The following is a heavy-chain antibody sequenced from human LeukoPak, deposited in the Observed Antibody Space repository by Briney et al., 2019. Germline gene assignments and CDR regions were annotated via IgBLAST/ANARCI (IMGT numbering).Heavy chain of an antibody. V-gene: IGHV4-61*01. Sequence: SETLSLTCTVSGYSISSGYYWGWIRQPPGKGLEWIGYLFNNGSTNYNPSLKSRVTLSVGTSKNQFSLKVTSVTAADTAVYFCARIWFGLRRLYYFDYWGQGTLVTVSS. CDR3: ARIWFGLRRLYYFDY. CDR1: GYSISSGYY. CDR2: LFNNGST. D-gene: IGHD3-10*01. J-gene: IGHJ4*02.